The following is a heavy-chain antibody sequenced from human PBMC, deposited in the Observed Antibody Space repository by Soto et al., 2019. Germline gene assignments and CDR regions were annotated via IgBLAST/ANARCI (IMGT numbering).Heavy chain of an antibody. CDR3: ARGPPFQIVGVARWFDP. Sequence: LSLTCSVSGGSIGTYYWSWMRQSPGQGLEWLGDVYYSGSTNYNPSLRSRVTISVDTSNNQFSLKLISVTAADTAVYDCARGPPFQIVGVARWFDPWGQGTLVTVSS. J-gene: IGHJ5*02. V-gene: IGHV4-59*01. CDR1: GGSIGTYY. CDR2: VYYSGST. D-gene: IGHD3-3*01.